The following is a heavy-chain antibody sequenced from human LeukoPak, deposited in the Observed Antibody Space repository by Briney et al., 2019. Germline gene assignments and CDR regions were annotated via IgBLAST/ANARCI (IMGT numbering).Heavy chain of an antibody. CDR3: ARANSVPYYYDSSGYSAPYYFDY. CDR1: GYTLTGYY. D-gene: IGHD3-22*01. V-gene: IGHV1-2*02. Sequence: ASVKVSCKASGYTLTGYYMHWVRQAPGQGLEWMGWINPNSGGTNYAQKFQGRVTMTRDTSISTAYMELSRLRSDDTAVYYCARANSVPYYYDSSGYSAPYYFDYWGQGTLVTVSS. CDR2: INPNSGGT. J-gene: IGHJ4*02.